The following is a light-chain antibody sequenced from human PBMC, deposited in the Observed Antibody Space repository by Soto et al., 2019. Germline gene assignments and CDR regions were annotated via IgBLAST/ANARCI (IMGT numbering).Light chain of an antibody. CDR3: GTWHTSLSAVV. J-gene: IGLJ2*01. Sequence: QSVLTQPPSVSAAPGQKVTISCSGASSNIGKNYVSWYQQLPGAAPKLVIFDTNKRPSGIPDRFSGSKSGTSAALDITALQTGDEADYYCGTWHTSLSAVVFGGGTKLTVL. V-gene: IGLV1-51*01. CDR1: SSNIGKNY. CDR2: DTN.